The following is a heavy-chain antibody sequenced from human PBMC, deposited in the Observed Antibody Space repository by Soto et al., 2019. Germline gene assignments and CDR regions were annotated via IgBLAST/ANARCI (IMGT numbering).Heavy chain of an antibody. V-gene: IGHV1-58*01. CDR2: IVVGSGNT. Sequence: GASVKVSCKASGFTFTSSAVQWVRQARGQRLEWIGWIVVGSGNTNYAQKFQERVTITRDMSTSTAYMELSSLRSEDTAVYYCAVINYYDSSGYYGYGMDVWGQGTTVTVSS. D-gene: IGHD3-22*01. J-gene: IGHJ6*02. CDR3: AVINYYDSSGYYGYGMDV. CDR1: GFTFTSSA.